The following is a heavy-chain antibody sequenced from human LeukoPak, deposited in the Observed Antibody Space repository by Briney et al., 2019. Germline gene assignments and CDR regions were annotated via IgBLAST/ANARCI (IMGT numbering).Heavy chain of an antibody. CDR3: ARLSSDSSSWYAGGNWFDP. CDR2: IYYSGST. V-gene: IGHV4-30-4*01. CDR1: GGSISSGDYY. Sequence: SQTLSLTCTVSGGSISSGDYYWSWIRQPPGKGLEWIGYIYYSGSTNYNPSLKSRVTISVDTSKNQFSLKLSSVTAADTAVYYCARLSSDSSSWYAGGNWFDPWGQGTLVTVSS. J-gene: IGHJ5*02. D-gene: IGHD6-13*01.